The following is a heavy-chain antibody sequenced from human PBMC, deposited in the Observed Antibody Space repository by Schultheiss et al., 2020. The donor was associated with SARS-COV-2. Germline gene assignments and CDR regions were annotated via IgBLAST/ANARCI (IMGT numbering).Heavy chain of an antibody. CDR2: MNPNSGNT. V-gene: IGHV1-8*01. CDR3: ARTERTAGYYYYYMDV. D-gene: IGHD1-14*01. CDR1: GYTFTSYD. Sequence: ASVKVSCKASGYTFTSYDINWVRQATGQGLEWMGWMNPNSGNTGYAQKFQGRVTMTRNTSISTAYMELSRLRSDDTAVYYCARTERTAGYYYYYMDVWGKGTTVTVSS. J-gene: IGHJ6*03.